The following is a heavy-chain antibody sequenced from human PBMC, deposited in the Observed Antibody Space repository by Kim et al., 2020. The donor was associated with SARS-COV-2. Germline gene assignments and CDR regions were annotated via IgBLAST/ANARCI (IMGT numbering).Heavy chain of an antibody. CDR1: GYSFTSYW. D-gene: IGHD2-15*01. Sequence: GESLKISCKGSGYSFTSYWIGWVRQMPGKGLEWMGIIYPGDSDTRYSPSFQGQVTISADKSISTAYLQWSSLKASDTAMYYCARQGPGDCSGGSCYSPYYYYVMDVWGQGSTVTVSS. V-gene: IGHV5-51*01. CDR2: IYPGDSDT. J-gene: IGHJ6*02. CDR3: ARQGPGDCSGGSCYSPYYYYVMDV.